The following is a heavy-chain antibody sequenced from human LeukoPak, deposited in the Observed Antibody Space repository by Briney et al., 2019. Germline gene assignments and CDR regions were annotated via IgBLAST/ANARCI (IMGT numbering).Heavy chain of an antibody. Sequence: SVKVSCKASGGTFNSYAISWVRQAPGQGLEWMGGIIPIFGTANYAQKFQGRVTITTDESTSTAYMELSSLRSEDTAVYYCARAITYYYDSSGYCFNYWGQGTLVTVSS. J-gene: IGHJ4*02. CDR3: ARAITYYYDSSGYCFNY. CDR1: GGTFNSYA. V-gene: IGHV1-69*05. D-gene: IGHD3-22*01. CDR2: IIPIFGTA.